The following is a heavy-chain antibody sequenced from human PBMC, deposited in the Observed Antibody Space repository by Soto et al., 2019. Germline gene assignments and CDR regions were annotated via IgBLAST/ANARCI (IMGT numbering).Heavy chain of an antibody. CDR3: ARGRGSWEETDY. D-gene: IGHD3-16*01. V-gene: IGHV1-18*01. Sequence: QVQLGQSGAEVKKPGDSVKVSFKASGYTFTSYVITWVRQAPGQGLEWMGWISAYNGHTNYAQKLKGRLTMNTDTSTSTASMELRSLRSDDTGVYYCARGRGSWEETDYWGQGTLVTGSS. CDR2: ISAYNGHT. J-gene: IGHJ4*02. CDR1: GYTFTSYV.